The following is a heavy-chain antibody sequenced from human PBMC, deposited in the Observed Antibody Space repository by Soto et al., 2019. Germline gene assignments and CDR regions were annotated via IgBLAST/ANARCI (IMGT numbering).Heavy chain of an antibody. CDR3: ARLGPTLGYCSSTSCYGDV. CDR1: GYSVTGYW. J-gene: IGHJ6*02. V-gene: IGHV5-51*03. Sequence: EVQLVQSGAEGKKPGESLKISCKGSGYSVTGYWIAWVRQMPGKGLEWMGMIDPCDSATRDSPALQGQVTISADMSISTAYLKWSSLKASDTAMYYCARLGPTLGYCSSTSCYGDVWGQGTSVTVS. CDR2: IDPCDSAT. D-gene: IGHD2-2*01.